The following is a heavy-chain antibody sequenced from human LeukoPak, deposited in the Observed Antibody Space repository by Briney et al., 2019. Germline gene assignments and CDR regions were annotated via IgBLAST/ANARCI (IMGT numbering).Heavy chain of an antibody. V-gene: IGHV1-2*02. J-gene: IGHJ5*02. CDR3: ARFGSLRSSAGNWFDP. CDR1: GYTFTGYY. Sequence: ASVKVSCKASGYTFTGYYMHWVRQAPGQGLEWMGWINPNSGGTNYAQKFQGRVTMTRDTSISTAYMELSRLRSDDTAVYYCARFGSLRSSAGNWFDPWGQGTLVTVSS. CDR2: INPNSGGT. D-gene: IGHD3-16*01.